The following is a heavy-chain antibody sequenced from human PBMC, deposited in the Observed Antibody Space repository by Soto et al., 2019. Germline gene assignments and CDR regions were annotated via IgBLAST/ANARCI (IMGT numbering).Heavy chain of an antibody. Sequence: GGSLRLSCAGSGLTFSSCAMNWVRQAPDKGLEWVSTISGSGGSTYYADSVKGRFTISSDNSKNTLYLQMSSLRAEDTAVYYCAKVARYCSGGSCYSAPVDYWGQGTLVTVSS. J-gene: IGHJ4*02. D-gene: IGHD2-15*01. CDR2: ISGSGGST. CDR1: GLTFSSCA. CDR3: AKVARYCSGGSCYSAPVDY. V-gene: IGHV3-23*01.